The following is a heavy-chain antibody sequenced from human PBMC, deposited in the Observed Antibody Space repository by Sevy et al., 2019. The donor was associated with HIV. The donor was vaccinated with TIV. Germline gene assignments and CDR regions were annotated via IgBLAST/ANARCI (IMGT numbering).Heavy chain of an antibody. CDR1: GFTSSSYW. Sequence: GGSLRRSCAASGFTSSSYWMSWVRQAPGKGLEWVANIKQDGSEKYYVDSVKGRFTISRDNAKNSLYLQMNSLRAEDTAVYYCYYYDSSGYSSFDYWGQGTLVTVSS. CDR2: IKQDGSEK. CDR3: YYYDSSGYSSFDY. J-gene: IGHJ4*02. D-gene: IGHD3-22*01. V-gene: IGHV3-7*01.